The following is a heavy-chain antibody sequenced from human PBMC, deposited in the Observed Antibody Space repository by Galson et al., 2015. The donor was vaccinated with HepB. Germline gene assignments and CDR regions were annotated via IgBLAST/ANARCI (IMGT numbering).Heavy chain of an antibody. CDR1: GYTFTSYA. V-gene: IGHV7-4-1*02. CDR3: ARSQRYCSSTSCYIGNY. D-gene: IGHD2-2*02. Sequence: SVKVSCKASGYTFTSYAMNWVRQAPGQGLEWMGWINTNTGNPTYAQGFTGRFVFSLDTSVSTAYLQISSLKAEDTAVYYCARSQRYCSSTSCYIGNYWGQGTLVTVSS. CDR2: INTNTGNP. J-gene: IGHJ4*02.